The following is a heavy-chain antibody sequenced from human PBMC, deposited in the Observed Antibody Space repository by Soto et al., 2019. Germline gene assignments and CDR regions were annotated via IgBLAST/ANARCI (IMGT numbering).Heavy chain of an antibody. D-gene: IGHD3-10*01. CDR1: GFTFSSYA. V-gene: IGHV3-30-3*01. Sequence: QVQLVESGGGVVQPGRSLRLSYAASGFTFSSYAMHWVRQAPGKGLEWVAVISYDGSNKYYADSVKGRFTISRDNSKNTLYLQMNSLSAEDTAVYYCARDMVLGSAPYWGQGTLVTVSS. CDR3: ARDMVLGSAPY. CDR2: ISYDGSNK. J-gene: IGHJ4*02.